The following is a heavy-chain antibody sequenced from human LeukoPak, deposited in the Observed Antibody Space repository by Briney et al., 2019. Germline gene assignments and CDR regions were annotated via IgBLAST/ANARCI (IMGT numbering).Heavy chain of an antibody. D-gene: IGHD3-10*01. CDR1: GGSISSGDYY. CDR2: IYHSGST. V-gene: IGHV4-30-4*01. CDR3: AATSYYYGSGSYYNGIIDD. J-gene: IGHJ4*02. Sequence: SQTLSLTCTVSGGSISSGDYYWSWIRQPPGKGLEWIGYIYHSGSTYYNPSLKSRVTISVDTSKNQFSLKLSSVTAADTDVYYCAATSYYYGSGSYYNGIIDDWGQGTLVTVSS.